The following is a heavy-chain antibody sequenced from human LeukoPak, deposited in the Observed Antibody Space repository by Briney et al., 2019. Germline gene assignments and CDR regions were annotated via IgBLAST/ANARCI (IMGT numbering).Heavy chain of an antibody. D-gene: IGHD3-22*01. CDR1: GGSINISY. Sequence: SETLSLTCTVSGGSINISYWSWIRQPPGKGLEWIGYIYYSGNTNHNPSLKSRVTISVDTSKNQFSLKLSSVTAADTAVYYCARGPHTGVNYYDSSGYYYWGQGTLVTVSS. J-gene: IGHJ4*02. CDR3: ARGPHTGVNYYDSSGYYY. V-gene: IGHV4-59*12. CDR2: IYYSGNT.